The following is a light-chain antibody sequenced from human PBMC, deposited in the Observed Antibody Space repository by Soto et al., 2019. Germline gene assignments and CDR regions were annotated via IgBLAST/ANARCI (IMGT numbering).Light chain of an antibody. CDR1: QSISSY. Sequence: TQSPATLSASVGDRVTITCRASQSISSYLNWYQQKPGKAPKLLIYATSSLQSGVPSRFSGSGSGTDFTLTISRLEPEDFAVYYCQQYGSSFGQGTKVDIK. CDR2: ATS. CDR3: QQYGSS. J-gene: IGKJ1*01. V-gene: IGKV1-39*01.